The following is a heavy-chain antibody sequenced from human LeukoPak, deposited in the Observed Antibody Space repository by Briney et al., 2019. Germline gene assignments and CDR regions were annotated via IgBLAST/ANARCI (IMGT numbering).Heavy chain of an antibody. D-gene: IGHD6-19*01. CDR3: VRGGIIAVAGDFDY. V-gene: IGHV4-34*01. CDR1: GGSFSGYY. J-gene: IGHJ4*02. Sequence: SETLSLTCAVYGGSFSGYYWSWIRQPPGKGLEWIGEINHSGSTNYNPSLKSRVTISVDTSKNQFSLKLSSVTAADTAVYYCVRGGIIAVAGDFDYWGQGTLVTVSS. CDR2: INHSGST.